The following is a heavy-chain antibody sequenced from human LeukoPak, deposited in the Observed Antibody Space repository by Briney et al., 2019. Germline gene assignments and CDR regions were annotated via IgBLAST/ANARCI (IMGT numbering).Heavy chain of an antibody. Sequence: PGGSLRLSCAASGFTFSSYSMNWVRQAPGKGLEWVSSISSSSSYIYYADSVKGRFTISRDNAKNSLYLQMNSLRAEDTALYYCAKDTENDYGDYGPTLDYWGQGTLVTVSS. J-gene: IGHJ4*02. CDR3: AKDTENDYGDYGPTLDY. CDR1: GFTFSSYS. D-gene: IGHD4-17*01. CDR2: ISSSSSYI. V-gene: IGHV3-21*04.